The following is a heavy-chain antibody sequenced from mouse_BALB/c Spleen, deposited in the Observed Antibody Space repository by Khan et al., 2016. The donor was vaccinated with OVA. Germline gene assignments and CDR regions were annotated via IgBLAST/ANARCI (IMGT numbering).Heavy chain of an antibody. D-gene: IGHD2-10*01. Sequence: VKLEESGPGLVAPSQSLSTTCTISGFSLPSYGIHWVRQPPGKGLEWLVVIWSDGSTTYNSTLKSRLSITKDNSKSQVFLKMNSLQTDDTAMYYCARQPYYHYYALDYWGQGTSVTVSS. CDR3: ARQPYYHYYALDY. CDR1: GFSLPSYG. CDR2: IWSDGST. J-gene: IGHJ4*01. V-gene: IGHV2-6-1*01.